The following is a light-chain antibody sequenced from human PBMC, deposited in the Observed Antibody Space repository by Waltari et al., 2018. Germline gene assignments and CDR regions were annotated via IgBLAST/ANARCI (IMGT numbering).Light chain of an antibody. CDR1: QSVTTL. Sequence: EIVLTQSPATVSLSPGESATHSCRASQSVTTLLAWYQQRPGQAPRLLIYDASNRATGIPARFSGSGFGTGFTLTISNLDPEDSAIYYCQQRSSWGFTFGPGTKVEIK. CDR3: QQRSSWGFT. V-gene: IGKV3-11*01. CDR2: DAS. J-gene: IGKJ3*01.